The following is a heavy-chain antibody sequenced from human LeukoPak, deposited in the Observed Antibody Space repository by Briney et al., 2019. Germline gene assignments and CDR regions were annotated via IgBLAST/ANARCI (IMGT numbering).Heavy chain of an antibody. V-gene: IGHV3-23*01. J-gene: IGHJ4*02. CDR3: ARDRVVGATYYFDY. CDR2: ISGSGGST. D-gene: IGHD1-26*01. Sequence: GGSLRLSCAASGFTFSSYAMSWVRQAPGKGLEWVSAISGSGGSTYYADSVKGRFTISRDNAKNSLYLQMNSLRAEDTAVYYCARDRVVGATYYFDYWGQGTLVTVSS. CDR1: GFTFSSYA.